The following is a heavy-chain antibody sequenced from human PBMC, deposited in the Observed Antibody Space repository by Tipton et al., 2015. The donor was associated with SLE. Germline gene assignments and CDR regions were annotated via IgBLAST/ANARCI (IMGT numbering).Heavy chain of an antibody. J-gene: IGHJ5*02. Sequence: TLSLTCTVSGYSISSGYYWGWIRQPPGKGLEWIGSIYYSGSTNYNPSLKSRVTISVDTSKNQFSLKLSSVTAADTAVYYCASSGIVPTWGQGTLVTASS. D-gene: IGHD1-26*01. CDR1: GYSISSGYY. V-gene: IGHV4-38-2*02. CDR3: ASSGIVPT. CDR2: IYYSGST.